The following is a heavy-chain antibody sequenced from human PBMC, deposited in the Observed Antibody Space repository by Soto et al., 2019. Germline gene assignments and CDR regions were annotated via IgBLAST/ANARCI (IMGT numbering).Heavy chain of an antibody. CDR3: ASKHDPQDIVEWGMDV. CDR2: IIPIFGTA. V-gene: IGHV1-69*01. Sequence: QVQLVQSGAEVKKPGSWVKVSCKASGGTFSSYAISWVRQAPGQGLEWMGGIIPIFGTANYAQKFQGRVTITADESTSTAYMELSSLRSEDTAVYYCASKHDPQDIVEWGMDVWGQGTTVTVSS. J-gene: IGHJ6*02. CDR1: GGTFSSYA. D-gene: IGHD2-15*01.